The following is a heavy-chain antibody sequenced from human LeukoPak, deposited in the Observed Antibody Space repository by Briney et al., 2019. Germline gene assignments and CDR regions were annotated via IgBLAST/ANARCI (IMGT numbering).Heavy chain of an antibody. J-gene: IGHJ3*02. CDR2: IIPIFGTA. CDR1: GYTFTSHR. D-gene: IGHD2-2*02. CDR3: AREYTGDAFDI. V-gene: IGHV1-69*13. Sequence: ASVKVSCKTSGYTFTSHRISWVRQAPGQGLEWMGGIIPIFGTANYAQKFQGRVTITADESTSTAYMELSSLRSEDTAVYYCAREYTGDAFDIWGQGTMVTVSS.